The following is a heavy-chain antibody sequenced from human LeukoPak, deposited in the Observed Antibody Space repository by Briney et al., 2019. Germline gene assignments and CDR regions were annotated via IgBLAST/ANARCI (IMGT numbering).Heavy chain of an antibody. D-gene: IGHD6-6*01. CDR3: ARPIAARINWYFDL. J-gene: IGHJ2*01. CDR2: ISSSSSYI. Sequence: GGSLRLSCGASGFTFSSYSMNWVRQAPGKGLEWVSSISSSSSYIYYADSVKGRFTISRDNAKNSLYLQMNSLRAEDTAVYYCARPIAARINWYFDLWGRGTLVTVSS. V-gene: IGHV3-21*01. CDR1: GFTFSSYS.